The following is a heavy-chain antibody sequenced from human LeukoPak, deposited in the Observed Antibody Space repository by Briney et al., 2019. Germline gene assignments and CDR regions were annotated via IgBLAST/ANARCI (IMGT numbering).Heavy chain of an antibody. J-gene: IGHJ4*02. D-gene: IGHD2-15*01. V-gene: IGHV3-74*01. Sequence: GGSLRLSCAASGFIFSSYWMHWVRQAPGKGLVWVSRINGDDSSATYADSVKGRFTISRDNAKNTLYLQMNSLRAEDTAVYYCATTDCSGGSCYLLDFWGQGTLVTVSS. CDR2: INGDDSSA. CDR1: GFIFSSYW. CDR3: ATTDCSGGSCYLLDF.